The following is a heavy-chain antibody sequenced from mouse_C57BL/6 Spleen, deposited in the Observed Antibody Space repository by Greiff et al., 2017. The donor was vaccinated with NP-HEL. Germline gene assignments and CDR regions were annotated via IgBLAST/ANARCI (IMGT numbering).Heavy chain of an antibody. V-gene: IGHV1-50*01. CDR1: GYTFTSYW. Sequence: QVQLQQPGAELVKPGASVKLSCKASGYTFTSYWMPWVKQRPGQGLEWIGEIDPSDSYTNYNQKFKGKATLTVDTSSSTAYMQLSNLTSEDSAVYYCDRSDSNYGWYFDGWGTGTTVTVAS. CDR3: DRSDSNYGWYFDG. J-gene: IGHJ1*03. CDR2: IDPSDSYT. D-gene: IGHD2-5*01.